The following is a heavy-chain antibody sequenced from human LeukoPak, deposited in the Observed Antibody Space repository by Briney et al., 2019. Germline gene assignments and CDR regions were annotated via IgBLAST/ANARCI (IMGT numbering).Heavy chain of an antibody. J-gene: IGHJ4*02. D-gene: IGHD2-15*01. V-gene: IGHV3-20*04. CDR1: GFTFDDYG. Sequence: PGGSLRLSCAASGFTFDDYGMSWVRQPPGKGLEWVSGITWNGGTIGYVASVKGRFTISRDKAKNSMYLQMSSLRAEDTALYYCARGYCSGDTCRPFDYWGQGALVTVSS. CDR2: ITWNGGTI. CDR3: ARGYCSGDTCRPFDY.